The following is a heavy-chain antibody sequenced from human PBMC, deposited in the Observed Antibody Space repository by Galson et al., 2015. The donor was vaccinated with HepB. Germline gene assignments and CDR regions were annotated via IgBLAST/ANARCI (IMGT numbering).Heavy chain of an antibody. J-gene: IGHJ4*02. CDR3: AREWGAYYFDY. CDR1: GFTFSSYS. Sequence: SLRLSCAASGFTFSSYSMNWVRQAPGKGLEWVSSISSSSSYIYYADSVKGRFTISRDNAKNSLYLQMNSLRAEDTAVYHCAREWGAYYFDYWGQGTLVTVSS. V-gene: IGHV3-21*01. D-gene: IGHD3-16*01. CDR2: ISSSSSYI.